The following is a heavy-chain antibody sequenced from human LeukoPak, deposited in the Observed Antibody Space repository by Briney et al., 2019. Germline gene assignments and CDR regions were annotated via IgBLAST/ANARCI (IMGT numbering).Heavy chain of an antibody. V-gene: IGHV3-30-3*01. CDR2: ISYDGSNK. D-gene: IGHD3-22*01. CDR3: ARGDYYYDNSGYYDRYYFDY. CDR1: GFTFSSYA. J-gene: IGHJ4*02. Sequence: GGSLRLSCAASGFTFSSYAMHWVRQAPGKGLEWVAVISYDGSNKYYADSVKGRFTISRDNSKNTLYLQMNSLRAEDTAVYYCARGDYYYDNSGYYDRYYFDYWGQGTLVTVSS.